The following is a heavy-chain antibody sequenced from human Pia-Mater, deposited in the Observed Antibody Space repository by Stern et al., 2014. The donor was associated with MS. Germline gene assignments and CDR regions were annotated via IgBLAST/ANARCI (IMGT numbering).Heavy chain of an antibody. D-gene: IGHD6-6*01. CDR3: APLFSDASSSCFDP. CDR2: IYWDDEK. CDR1: GFSLSTSGAG. Sequence: QVTLRESGPTLVKPTQTLTLTCTFSGFSLSTSGAGVTWIRQPPGKALEWLAVIYWDDEKRYSPSLKTRLTITRDTSKSQVVLTMTSMDPVDTATYYCAPLFSDASSSCFDPWGQGTLVTVSS. V-gene: IGHV2-5*02. J-gene: IGHJ5*02.